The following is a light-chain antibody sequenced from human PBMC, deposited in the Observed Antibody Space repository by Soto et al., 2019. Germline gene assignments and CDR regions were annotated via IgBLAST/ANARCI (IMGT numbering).Light chain of an antibody. V-gene: IGLV1-44*01. J-gene: IGLJ2*01. CDR2: SNN. Sequence: QSVLTQSPSASGTPGQRVTISCSGSSSNIRSNTVNWYQQVPGTAPKLLIYSNNQRPSGVPDRFSGSKSGTSASLAISGLQSEDEADYYCAAWDATLNGLFGGGTKLTVL. CDR3: AAWDATLNGL. CDR1: SSNIRSNT.